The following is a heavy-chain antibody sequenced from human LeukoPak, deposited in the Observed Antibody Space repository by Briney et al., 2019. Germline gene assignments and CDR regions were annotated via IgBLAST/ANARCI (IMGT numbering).Heavy chain of an antibody. CDR2: NSAYNGNT. D-gene: IGHD3-10*01. CDR3: ARDSPMVYGSGVPID. J-gene: IGHJ4*02. CDR1: GYTFTSYG. V-gene: IGHV1-18*01. Sequence: ASVKVSCKASGYTFTSYGISWVRQAPGQGLEWMGWNSAYNGNTNYAQKLQGRVTMTTDTSTSTAYMELRSLRSDDTAVYYCARDSPMVYGSGVPIDWGQGTLVTVSS.